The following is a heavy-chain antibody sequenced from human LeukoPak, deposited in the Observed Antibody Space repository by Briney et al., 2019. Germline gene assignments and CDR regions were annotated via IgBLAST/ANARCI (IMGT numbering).Heavy chain of an antibody. D-gene: IGHD1-14*01. V-gene: IGHV4-39*01. CDR1: GGSISSSSYY. J-gene: IGHJ4*02. CDR3: ARVSSWTEEPDTGLDY. Sequence: IPSETLSLTCTVSGGSISSSSYYWGWIRQPPGKGLEWIGSIYYSGSTYYNPSLKSRVTISVDTSKNQFSLQLNSVTPEDTAVYYCARVSSWTEEPDTGLDYWGQGTLVTVSS. CDR2: IYYSGST.